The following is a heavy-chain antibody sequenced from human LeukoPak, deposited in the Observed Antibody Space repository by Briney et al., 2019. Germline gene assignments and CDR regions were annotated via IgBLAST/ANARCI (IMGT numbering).Heavy chain of an antibody. CDR2: ITATGDTA. CDR1: GFTFTKCA. J-gene: IGHJ4*02. Sequence: GRSLRLSCVASGFTFTKCAMSWIRQAPGKGLEWVAIITATGDTAYYADSVEGRFTISRDNSRNTVYMQMDSLRAEDTAIYYCAGDRNSDWYSPLDYWGQGSQVTVSP. V-gene: IGHV3-23*01. CDR3: AGDRNSDWYSPLDY. D-gene: IGHD6-19*01.